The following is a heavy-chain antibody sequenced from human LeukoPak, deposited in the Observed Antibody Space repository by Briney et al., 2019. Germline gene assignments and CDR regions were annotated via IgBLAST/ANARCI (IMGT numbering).Heavy chain of an antibody. CDR1: GLTFSNYA. CDR2: IINSGGST. J-gene: IGHJ4*02. CDR3: AKEDMAVAGTLDY. D-gene: IGHD6-19*01. V-gene: IGHV3-23*01. Sequence: PGGSLRLSCVASGLTFSNYAMSWVRQAPGKGLEWVSAIINSGGSTYYADSVKGRFTISRDNSKNTLYLQMNGLRAEDTAVYYCAKEDMAVAGTLDYWGRGTLVTVSS.